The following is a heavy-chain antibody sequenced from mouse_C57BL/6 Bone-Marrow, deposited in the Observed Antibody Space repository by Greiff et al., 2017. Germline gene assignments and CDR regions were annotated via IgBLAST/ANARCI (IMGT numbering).Heavy chain of an antibody. CDR1: GYTFTGYW. D-gene: IGHD1-1*01. J-gene: IGHJ2*01. Sequence: QVQLQQSGAELMKPGASVKLSCKATGYTFTGYWIEWVKQRPGHGLEWIGELLPGSGSTNYNEKFKGQATFPADTSSNTAYMQLSSLTTEDSAIYYGARGNYYGSYYCDYWGQGTTLTVSS. V-gene: IGHV1-9*01. CDR2: LLPGSGST. CDR3: ARGNYYGSYYCDY.